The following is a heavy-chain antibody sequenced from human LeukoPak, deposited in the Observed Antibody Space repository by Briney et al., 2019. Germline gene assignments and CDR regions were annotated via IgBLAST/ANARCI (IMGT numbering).Heavy chain of an antibody. D-gene: IGHD6-13*01. V-gene: IGHV3-30*18. CDR2: ISYDGTNK. Sequence: GGSLRLSCAASGFTFSSYGMHWVRQAPGKGLEWVAIISYDGTNKYYADSVKGRFTISRDNSKNTLYPQMNSLRGEDAAVYYCAKDRYSSWYYLGYFDYWVQVTLVYVGS. CDR1: GFTFSSYG. J-gene: IGHJ4*02. CDR3: AKDRYSSWYYLGYFDY.